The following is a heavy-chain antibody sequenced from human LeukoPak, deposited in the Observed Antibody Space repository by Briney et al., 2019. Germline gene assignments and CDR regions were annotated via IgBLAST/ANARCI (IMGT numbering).Heavy chain of an antibody. V-gene: IGHV3-23*01. D-gene: IGHD4-17*01. Sequence: GGSLRLSCAASGFIFSSYAMSWVRQAPGKGLEWVSAISGSGGSTYYADSVKGRFTISRDNFKNTLYLQMNSLRAEDTAVYYCAKGGPDYGDPAGDYWGQGTLVTVSS. CDR3: AKGGPDYGDPAGDY. J-gene: IGHJ4*02. CDR2: ISGSGGST. CDR1: GFIFSSYA.